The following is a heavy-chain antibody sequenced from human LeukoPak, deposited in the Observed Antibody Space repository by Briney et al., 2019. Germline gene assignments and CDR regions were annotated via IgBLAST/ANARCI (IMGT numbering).Heavy chain of an antibody. V-gene: IGHV3-74*01. CDR2: INSDGSST. CDR1: GFTFSSYW. CDR3: ARGGATYYFDY. J-gene: IGHJ4*02. Sequence: GGSLRLSCAASGFTFSSYWMHWVRQAPGKGLVWVSRINSDGSSTSYADSVKGRFTISRDNAKNTLYLQMNSLRAEDTAVYYCARGGATYYFDYWGQGTLVTVSS. D-gene: IGHD1-26*01.